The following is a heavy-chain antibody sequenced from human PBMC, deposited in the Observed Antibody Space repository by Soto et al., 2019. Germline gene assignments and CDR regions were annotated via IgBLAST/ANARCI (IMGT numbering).Heavy chain of an antibody. CDR1: GFTFSSYS. CDR2: ISSSSSTI. J-gene: IGHJ4*02. V-gene: IGHV3-48*01. CDR3: ARAAAAG. D-gene: IGHD6-13*01. Sequence: EVQLVESGGGLVQPGGSLRLSCAASGFTFSSYSMNWVRQAPGKGLEWVSFISSSSSTIYYADSVKARFTISRDNAKNSLYLQMNSLRAEDTAGYDCARAAAAGWGQGTLVTVSS.